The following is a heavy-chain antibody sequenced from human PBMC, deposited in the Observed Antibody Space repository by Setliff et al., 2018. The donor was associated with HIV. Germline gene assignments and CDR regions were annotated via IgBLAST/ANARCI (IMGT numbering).Heavy chain of an antibody. D-gene: IGHD2-21*01. V-gene: IGHV4-39*01. Sequence: SETLSLTCTVSGDSISSSPFYWGWIRQPPGKGLEWIGSIYYSGTTYYNPSLKRRVAISVDTSKNQFSLKLSSVTAADTAVYYCARPRLRGSGAFDIWGQGTMVTVSS. CDR1: GDSISSSPFY. J-gene: IGHJ3*02. CDR2: IYYSGTT. CDR3: ARPRLRGSGAFDI.